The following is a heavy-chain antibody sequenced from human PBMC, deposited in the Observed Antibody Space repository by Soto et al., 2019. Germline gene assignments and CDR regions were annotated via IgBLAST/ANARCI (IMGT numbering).Heavy chain of an antibody. J-gene: IGHJ6*02. CDR2: IYYSGST. V-gene: IGHV4-61*08. CDR1: GGSISRGGYY. D-gene: IGHD6-13*01. CDR3: ARKGAAASYSMDV. Sequence: SETLSLTCTVSGGSISRGGYYWSWIRQHPGKGLEWIGYIYYSGSTNYNPPLKSRVTISVDTSRNRFSLNLTSATAADTAVYYCARKGAAASYSMDVWGQGTTVTVSS.